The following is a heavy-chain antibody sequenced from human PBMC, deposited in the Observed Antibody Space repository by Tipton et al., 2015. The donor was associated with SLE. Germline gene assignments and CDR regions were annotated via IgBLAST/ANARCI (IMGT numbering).Heavy chain of an antibody. J-gene: IGHJ3*02. D-gene: IGHD6-19*01. CDR3: ARDRAGAYSIGWYSYDAFDI. Sequence: QLVQSGAEVKKPGASVKVSCKASGYTFTSYGISWVRQAPGQGLEWMGWISAYNGNTNYAQKLQGRVTMTTDTSTSTAYMELRSLRSDDTAVYYCARDRAGAYSIGWYSYDAFDIWGQGTMVTVSS. V-gene: IGHV1-18*01. CDR2: ISAYNGNT. CDR1: GYTFTSYG.